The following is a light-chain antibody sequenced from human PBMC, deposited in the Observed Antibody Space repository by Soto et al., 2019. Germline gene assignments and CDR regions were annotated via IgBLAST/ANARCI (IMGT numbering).Light chain of an antibody. CDR3: QQRSNWHPTT. CDR2: GLS. CDR1: QAITNSK. J-gene: IGKJ5*01. V-gene: IGKV3D-11*01. Sequence: EILMTQSPATLCVSPGESATLSCRASQAITNSKLAWYQQNPGQAPRLLIYGLSNRATGIPARFSGSGSGTDFTLTISSLEHEDFAVYYCQQRSNWHPTTFGQGTRLEIK.